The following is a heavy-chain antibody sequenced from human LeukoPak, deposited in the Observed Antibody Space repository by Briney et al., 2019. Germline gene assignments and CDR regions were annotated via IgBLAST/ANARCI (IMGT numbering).Heavy chain of an antibody. CDR1: GGSISSSSYY. J-gene: IGHJ4*02. CDR3: ARHLESELGGYFDY. D-gene: IGHD1-26*01. CDR2: IYYSGST. Sequence: PSETLSLTCTVSGGSISSSSYYWGWIRQPPGKGLEWIGSIYYSGSTYYNPSLKSRVTISVDTSKNQFSLKLSSVTAADTAVYYCARHLESELGGYFDYWGQGTLATVSS. V-gene: IGHV4-39*01.